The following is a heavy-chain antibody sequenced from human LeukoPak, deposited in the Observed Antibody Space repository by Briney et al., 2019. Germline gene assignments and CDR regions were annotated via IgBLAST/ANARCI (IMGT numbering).Heavy chain of an antibody. D-gene: IGHD1-20*01. J-gene: IGHJ4*02. CDR3: ERLCNWNYFDY. CDR2: ISTYNGNT. V-gene: IGHV1-18*03. CDR1: GYTFTSYG. Sequence: ASVKVSCKASGYTFTSYGISWVRQAPGQGLEWMGWISTYNGNTNYAQKLQGRVTMTTDTSTSTAYMELRSLRSDDMAVYYCERLCNWNYFDYWGQGTLVTVSS.